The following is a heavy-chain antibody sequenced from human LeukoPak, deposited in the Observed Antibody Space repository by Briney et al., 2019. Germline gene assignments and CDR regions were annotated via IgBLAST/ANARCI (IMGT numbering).Heavy chain of an antibody. J-gene: IGHJ6*03. Sequence: ASVKVSRKASGYTFTSYGISWVRQAPGQGLGWMVWISAYNCNTNYAQKLQGRVTMTTDTSPSTAYMELRSLRSDDTAVYYCARGNVVEYYDFWSGPLEGYYMDVWGKGTTVTVSS. V-gene: IGHV1-18*01. CDR3: ARGNVVEYYDFWSGPLEGYYMDV. CDR1: GYTFTSYG. D-gene: IGHD3-3*01. CDR2: ISAYNCNT.